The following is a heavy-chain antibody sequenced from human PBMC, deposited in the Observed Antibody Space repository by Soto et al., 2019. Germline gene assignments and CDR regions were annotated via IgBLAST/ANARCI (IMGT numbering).Heavy chain of an antibody. CDR2: TSGSGHYI. Sequence: EVRLLESGGGLVQPGGSLRLYCAGSGFTSSNYSMSWVRQAPGKVLEWVSTTSGSGHYIQYRDSVKGRFTISRDNSKNTLYLQMNSLRAEDTAVYYCAVGAMVTPYYYGLDVWGQGTTVTVS. J-gene: IGHJ6*02. D-gene: IGHD5-18*01. CDR3: AVGAMVTPYYYGLDV. V-gene: IGHV3-23*01. CDR1: GFTSSNYS.